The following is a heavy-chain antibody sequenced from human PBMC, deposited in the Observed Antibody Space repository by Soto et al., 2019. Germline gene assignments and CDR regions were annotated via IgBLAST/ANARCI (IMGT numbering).Heavy chain of an antibody. CDR1: GDTFTNFG. J-gene: IGHJ5*02. D-gene: IGHD3-10*01. V-gene: IGHV1-18*01. Sequence: HLVQSGPEVKKPGASITVSCKTSGDTFTNFGLSWVRQAPGQGLDWMGWIATYNSNRNYAQKLQGRLNLSTDTSTSTAYMELKSLRYDDTAVYYCATVLRGVVNWFDPWGQGTLVTVSS. CDR2: IATYNSNR. CDR3: ATVLRGVVNWFDP.